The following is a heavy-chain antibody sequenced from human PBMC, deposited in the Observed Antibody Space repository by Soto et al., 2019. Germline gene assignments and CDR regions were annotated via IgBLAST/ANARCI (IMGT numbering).Heavy chain of an antibody. J-gene: IGHJ4*02. Sequence: QVQLVQSGAEVKKPGSSVKVSCKASGGTFSSYTISWVRQAPGQGLEWMGRIIPILGIANYAQKFQGRVTITADKSTSKAYMERSSLRSEDTAVYYCARLGPYCSSTSCTTPLWGQGTLVTVSS. CDR3: ARLGPYCSSTSCTTPL. CDR1: GGTFSSYT. D-gene: IGHD2-2*01. CDR2: IIPILGIA. V-gene: IGHV1-69*02.